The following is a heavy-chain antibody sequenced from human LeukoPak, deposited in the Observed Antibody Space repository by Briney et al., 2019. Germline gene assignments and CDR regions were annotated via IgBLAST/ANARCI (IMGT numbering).Heavy chain of an antibody. CDR3: ARERSGSWYFDY. CDR2: INQDGRTK. Sequence: GGSRRVSGATFGFTFSTYWMSWVRQAPGNGPEWVANINQDGRTKYYVDSVRGRFTISRDNAKNSLYLQMNGLRAEDTAVYYCARERSGSWYFDYWGQGTLVTVSS. D-gene: IGHD6-13*01. CDR1: GFTFSTYW. J-gene: IGHJ4*02. V-gene: IGHV3-7*01.